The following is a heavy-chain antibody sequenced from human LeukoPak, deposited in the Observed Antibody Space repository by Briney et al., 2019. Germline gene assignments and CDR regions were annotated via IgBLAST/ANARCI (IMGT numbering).Heavy chain of an antibody. CDR1: GFTFSSYY. CDR2: ISGSGGST. Sequence: GGSLRLSCAASGFTFSSYYMTWVRQAPGKGLEWVSAISGSGGSTYYADSVRGRFTSSRDNSKNTLYLQMNSLRAEDTAVYYCAKARAYSSSWGFDYWGQGTLVTVSS. J-gene: IGHJ4*02. D-gene: IGHD6-13*01. V-gene: IGHV3-23*01. CDR3: AKARAYSSSWGFDY.